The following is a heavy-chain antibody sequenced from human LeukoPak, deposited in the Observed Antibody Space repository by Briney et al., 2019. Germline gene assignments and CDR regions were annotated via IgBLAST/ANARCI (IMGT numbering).Heavy chain of an antibody. CDR3: ARRYGYYGSGSYSSNFDY. V-gene: IGHV4-34*01. Sequence: SETLSLTCAVYGGSFSGYYWSWIRQPPGKGLEWIGEINHSGSTNYNPSLKSRVTISVDTSKNQFSLKLSSVTAADTAVYYCARRYGYYGSGSYSSNFDYWGQGNLVTVSS. J-gene: IGHJ4*02. CDR1: GGSFSGYY. D-gene: IGHD3-10*01. CDR2: INHSGST.